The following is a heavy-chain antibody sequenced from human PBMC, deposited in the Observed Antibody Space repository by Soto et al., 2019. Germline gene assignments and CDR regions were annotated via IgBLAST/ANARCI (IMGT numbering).Heavy chain of an antibody. CDR2: IISEGAST. Sequence: PGGSLSLSCSVSGFIFSSYAMHWVRQAPGKGLEYAASIISEGASTYYADSVKGRFIISRDNSKNTLYLQMSSLRTEDTAVYYCVKDRYVDYWGQGILVTVSS. V-gene: IGHV3-64D*06. CDR3: VKDRYVDY. CDR1: GFIFSSYA. J-gene: IGHJ4*02.